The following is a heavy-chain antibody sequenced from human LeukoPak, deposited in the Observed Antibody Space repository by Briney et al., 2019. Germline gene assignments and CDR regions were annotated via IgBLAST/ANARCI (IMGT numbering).Heavy chain of an antibody. CDR2: ISGSGGST. CDR1: GFTFSSYA. J-gene: IGHJ4*02. CDR3: AKDRYSSSWYDY. V-gene: IGHV3-23*01. D-gene: IGHD6-13*01. Sequence: GGSLRLSCAASGFTFSSYAMSWVRQAPGKGLEWVSAISGSGGSTYYADSVKGRFTISRDNSKNTLYLQINSLRAEDTAVYYCAKDRYSSSWYDYWGQGTLVTVSS.